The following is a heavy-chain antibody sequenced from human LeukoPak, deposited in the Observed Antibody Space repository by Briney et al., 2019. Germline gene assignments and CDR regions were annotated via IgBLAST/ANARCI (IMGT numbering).Heavy chain of an antibody. J-gene: IGHJ4*02. Sequence: ETLSLTCAVYGRSCSGYYWSWIRQPPGKGLEWVSAISGSGGSTYYADSVKGRFTISRDNSKNTLYLQMNSLRAEDTALYYCAKVASGSSISVDYWGQGTLVTVSS. V-gene: IGHV3-23*01. CDR2: ISGSGGST. CDR1: GRSCSGYY. D-gene: IGHD1-26*01. CDR3: AKVASGSSISVDY.